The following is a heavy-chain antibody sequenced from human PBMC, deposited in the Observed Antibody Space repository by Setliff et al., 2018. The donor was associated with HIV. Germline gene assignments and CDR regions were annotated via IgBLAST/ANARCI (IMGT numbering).Heavy chain of an antibody. J-gene: IGHJ4*02. CDR1: GASISRYY. V-gene: IGHV4-4*09. CDR2: IYTSGST. D-gene: IGHD2-2*01. CDR3: ARLDCSSSSGFVDY. Sequence: SETLSLTCTVSGASISRYYWSWIRQPAGKGLEWIGNIYTSGSTNYNPSLKSRVTISVDTSKNQFSLKLSSVTAADTAVYYCARLDCSSSSGFVDYWGQGTLVTVSS.